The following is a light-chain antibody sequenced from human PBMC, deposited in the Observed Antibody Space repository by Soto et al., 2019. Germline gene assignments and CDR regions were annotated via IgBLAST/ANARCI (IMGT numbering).Light chain of an antibody. Sequence: QSVLTQPPSASGTPGQTVTISCSGSSSNIGSNYVYWYQQLPGTAPKLLIYRNNQRPSGVPDRFSGSKSGTSASLAISGLRSEDEADYYCAAWDDNLSGLFGGGTKVTVL. CDR3: AAWDDNLSGL. CDR1: SSNIGSNY. V-gene: IGLV1-47*01. CDR2: RNN. J-gene: IGLJ2*01.